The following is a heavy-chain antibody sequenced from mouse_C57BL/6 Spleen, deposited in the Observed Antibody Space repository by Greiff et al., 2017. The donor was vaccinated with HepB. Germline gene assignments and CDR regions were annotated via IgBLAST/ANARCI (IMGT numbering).Heavy chain of an antibody. Sequence: VQLQQPGAELVRPGSSVKLSCKASGYTFTSYWMHWVKQRPIQGLEWIGNIDPSDSETHYNQKFKDKATLTVDKSSSTAYMQLSSLTSEDSAVYYCAGRTGTGYFDVWGTGTTVTVSS. V-gene: IGHV1-52*01. D-gene: IGHD4-1*01. CDR1: GYTFTSYW. CDR2: IDPSDSET. J-gene: IGHJ1*03. CDR3: AGRTGTGYFDV.